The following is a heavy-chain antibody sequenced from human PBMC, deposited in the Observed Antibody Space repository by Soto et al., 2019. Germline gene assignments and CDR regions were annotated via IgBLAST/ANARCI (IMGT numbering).Heavy chain of an antibody. V-gene: IGHV3-23*01. CDR3: AKDGGLRFLEWLYYYYYGMDV. CDR1: GFTFSSYA. Sequence: GGSLRLSCAASGFTFSSYAMSWVRQAPGKGLEWVSAISGSGGSTYYADSVKGRFTISRGNSKNTLYLQMNSLRAEDTAVYYCAKDGGLRFLEWLYYYYYGMDVWGQGTTVTVSS. J-gene: IGHJ6*02. D-gene: IGHD3-3*01. CDR2: ISGSGGST.